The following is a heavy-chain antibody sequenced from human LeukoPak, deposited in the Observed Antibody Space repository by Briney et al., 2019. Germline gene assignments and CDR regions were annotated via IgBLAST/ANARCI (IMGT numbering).Heavy chain of an antibody. J-gene: IGHJ4*02. CDR3: ASVVDSSSRYYFDY. D-gene: IGHD6-13*01. Sequence: MCWINPDNGGTAYAQKFQGRVTLTRDPSISTAYMEVSRLRSDDTAGYYCASVVDSSSRYYFDYWGQGTLVIVSS. V-gene: IGHV1-2*02. CDR2: INPDNGGT.